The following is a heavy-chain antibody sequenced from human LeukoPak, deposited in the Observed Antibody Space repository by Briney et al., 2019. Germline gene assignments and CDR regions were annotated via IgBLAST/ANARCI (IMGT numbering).Heavy chain of an antibody. CDR3: ARVDVSGHCSSTSCYGWLFAYGMDV. J-gene: IGHJ6*02. V-gene: IGHV3-33*01. Sequence: GRSLRLSSAAPGFTFSSYGMHWGSQAPGKGLVWGSVIWDDGSNKYYAVSVKGRVTISRDNSKSTLYLKMNGLRAEDTAVYYCARVDVSGHCSSTSCYGWLFAYGMDVWGQGTTVTVSS. CDR1: GFTFSSYG. D-gene: IGHD2-2*01. CDR2: IWDDGSNK.